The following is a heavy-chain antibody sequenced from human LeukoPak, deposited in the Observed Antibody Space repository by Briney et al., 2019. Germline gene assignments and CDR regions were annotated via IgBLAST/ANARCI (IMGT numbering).Heavy chain of an antibody. CDR1: GGSISSSSYY. CDR2: IYYSGST. D-gene: IGHD6-19*01. CDR3: ARVPIPGIAVAGYFDY. V-gene: IGHV4-39*07. Sequence: SETLSLTCTVSGGSISSSSYYWGWIRQPPWKGLEWIGSIYYSGSTYYDPSLKSRVTISVDTSKNQFSLKLGSVTAADTAVYYCARVPIPGIAVAGYFDYWGQGTLVTVSS. J-gene: IGHJ4*02.